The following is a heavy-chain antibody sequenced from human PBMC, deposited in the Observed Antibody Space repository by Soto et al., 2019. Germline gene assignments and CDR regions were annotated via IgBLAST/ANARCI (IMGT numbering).Heavy chain of an antibody. J-gene: IGHJ5*02. CDR2: IIPILGIA. CDR1: GGTFSSYT. D-gene: IGHD1-26*01. V-gene: IGHV1-69*02. Sequence: ASVKVSCKASGGTFSSYTISWVRQAPGQGLEWMGRIIPILGIANYAQKFQGRVTITADKSTSTAYMELSSLRSEDTAVYYCARAIARRYSGSYWFDPWGQGTLVTVSS. CDR3: ARAIARRYSGSYWFDP.